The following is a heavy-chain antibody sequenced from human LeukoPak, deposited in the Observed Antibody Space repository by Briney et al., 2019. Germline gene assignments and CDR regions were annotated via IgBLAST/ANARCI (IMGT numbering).Heavy chain of an antibody. CDR3: ARVLLWFGELLPSAIDY. CDR2: IYSSGST. D-gene: IGHD3-10*01. CDR1: GDSISSSTYY. Sequence: PSETLSLTCTVSGDSISSSTYYWGWIRQPPGKGLEWIGSIYSSGSTYYNPSLKSRVTISVDTSKNQFSLKLSTVTAADTAVYYCARVLLWFGELLPSAIDYWGQGTLVTVSS. J-gene: IGHJ4*02. V-gene: IGHV4-39*07.